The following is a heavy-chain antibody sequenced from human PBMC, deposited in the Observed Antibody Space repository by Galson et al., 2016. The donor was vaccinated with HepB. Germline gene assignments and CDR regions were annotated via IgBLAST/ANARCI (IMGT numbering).Heavy chain of an antibody. CDR2: SRKKASGYTT. Sequence: SLRLSCAASGFTSSDYYVDWVRQAPGKGLEWVGRSRKKASGYTTEYVASVKGRFIIPRDESENSLYLQMSSLKTEDTAVYYCTRVTPNSNDRFPDYWGQGTLVTVSS. J-gene: IGHJ4*02. CDR1: GFTSSDYY. CDR3: TRVTPNSNDRFPDY. V-gene: IGHV3-72*01. D-gene: IGHD6-13*01.